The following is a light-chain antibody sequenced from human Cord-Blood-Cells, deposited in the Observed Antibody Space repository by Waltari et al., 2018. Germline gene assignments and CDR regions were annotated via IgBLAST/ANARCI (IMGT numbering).Light chain of an antibody. CDR1: SSDVGGYNY. CDR3: GSYTSSSTV. Sequence: QSALTQPASVSGSPGQSITISCTGTSSDVGGYNYVSWYQQHPGKAPKLMIYDVSKRPSGVSNRFSGSKSGNTASLTISGLQAEDEADYYGGSYTSSSTVFGGGTKLTVL. CDR2: DVS. V-gene: IGLV2-14*01. J-gene: IGLJ3*02.